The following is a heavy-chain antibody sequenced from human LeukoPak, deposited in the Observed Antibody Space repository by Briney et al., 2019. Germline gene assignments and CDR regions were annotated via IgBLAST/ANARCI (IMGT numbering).Heavy chain of an antibody. J-gene: IGHJ5*02. D-gene: IGHD3-10*01. CDR3: AKSYYYGSGSYSRNNWFDP. V-gene: IGHV3-23*01. CDR1: GLTFSTYA. Sequence: PGGSLRLSCTASGLTFSTYAMSWVRQAPGKGLEWVSGISGSGGTTYYADSVKGRFTISRDNSKNTLYLQMGSLRAEDTAVYHCAKSYYYGSGSYSRNNWFDPWGQGTLVTVSS. CDR2: ISGSGGTT.